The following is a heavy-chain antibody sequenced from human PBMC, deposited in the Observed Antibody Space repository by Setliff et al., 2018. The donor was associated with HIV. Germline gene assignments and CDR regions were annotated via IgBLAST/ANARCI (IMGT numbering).Heavy chain of an antibody. CDR1: GGTLSSYA. CDR2: IIPIFGTA. CDR3: EATYYYDSSGLHGFDY. V-gene: IGHV1-69*13. D-gene: IGHD3-22*01. J-gene: IGHJ4*02. Sequence: VASVKVSCKASGGTLSSYAISWVRQAPGQGLEWMGGIIPIFGTANYAQKFQGRVTITADESTSTAYMELSSLRSEDTAGYYCEATYYYDSSGLHGFDYWGQGTLVTVSS.